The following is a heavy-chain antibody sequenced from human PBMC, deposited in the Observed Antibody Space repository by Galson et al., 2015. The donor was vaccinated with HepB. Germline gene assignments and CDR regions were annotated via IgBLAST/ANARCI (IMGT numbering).Heavy chain of an antibody. CDR1: GYTFTSYA. CDR3: ARVAQYCSSTSCRVFYEYFQH. D-gene: IGHD2-2*01. J-gene: IGHJ1*01. Sequence: SVKVSCKASGYTFTSYAMHWVRQAPGQRLEWMGWINAGNGNTKYSQKFQGRVTITRDTSASTAYMELSSLRSEDTAVYYCARVAQYCSSTSCRVFYEYFQHWGQGTLVTVSS. V-gene: IGHV1-3*01. CDR2: INAGNGNT.